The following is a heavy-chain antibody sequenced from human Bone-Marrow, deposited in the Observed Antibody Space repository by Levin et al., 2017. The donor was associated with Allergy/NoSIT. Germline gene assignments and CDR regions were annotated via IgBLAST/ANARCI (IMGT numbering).Heavy chain of an antibody. D-gene: IGHD5-24*01. CDR2: IKSGSGST. CDR3: AREISSITSDALDI. CDR1: GNIFTRYN. V-gene: IGHV1-46*01. J-gene: IGHJ3*02. Sequence: ASVKVSCKASGNIFTRYNLHWLRQAPGQGLEWMGIIKSGSGSTGYAEKFRGRVTMTRDTSTTTVYMELRSLRSEDTAVYYCAREISSITSDALDIWGQGTMVIVSS.